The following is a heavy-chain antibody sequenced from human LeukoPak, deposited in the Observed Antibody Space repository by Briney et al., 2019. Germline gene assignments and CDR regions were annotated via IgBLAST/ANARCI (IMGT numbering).Heavy chain of an antibody. V-gene: IGHV4-39*01. CDR3: ARQIGLNWFDP. CDR1: GGSISSGGYY. J-gene: IGHJ5*02. CDR2: IYFSGST. Sequence: PSQTLSLTCTVSGGSISSGGYYWSWIRQPPGKGLEWIGSIYFSGSTYYNSSLKSRVTISVDTSKNQFSLKLSSVTAADTAVYYCARQIGLNWFDPWGQGTLVTVSS.